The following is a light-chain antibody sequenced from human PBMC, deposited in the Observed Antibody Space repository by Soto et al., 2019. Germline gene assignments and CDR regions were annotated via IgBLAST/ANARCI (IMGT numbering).Light chain of an antibody. CDR3: QQYGSSHT. J-gene: IGKJ5*01. CDR1: QSVTSTY. Sequence: EIFFTQAPGSLSLVDRERAPLSCRASQSVTSTYLAWYQQKPGQAPRLLIYGASSRAIGIPDRFSGSVSGSDFILTINRLEPEDFAVYYCQQYGSSHTFGQGTRLEIK. CDR2: GAS. V-gene: IGKV3-20*01.